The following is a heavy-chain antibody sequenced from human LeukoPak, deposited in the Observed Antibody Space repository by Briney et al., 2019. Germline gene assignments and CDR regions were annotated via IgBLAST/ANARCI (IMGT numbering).Heavy chain of an antibody. V-gene: IGHV4-34*01. CDR2: INHSGST. Sequence: SETLSLTCVVYGGSFSGYYWSWIRQPPGKGLEWIGEINHSGSTNYNPSLKSRVTISVDTSRNQFSLKLSSVTAADTAVYYCARGRSWYGGVWFDPWGQGTLVTVSS. CDR1: GGSFSGYY. J-gene: IGHJ5*02. D-gene: IGHD6-13*01. CDR3: ARGRSWYGGVWFDP.